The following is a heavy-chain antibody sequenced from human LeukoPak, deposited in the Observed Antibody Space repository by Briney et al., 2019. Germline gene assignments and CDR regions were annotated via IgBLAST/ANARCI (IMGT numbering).Heavy chain of an antibody. CDR2: IYTSGST. J-gene: IGHJ4*02. CDR3: ARTYGSGSLHFDY. Sequence: PSETLSLTCTVSGGSISSGSYYWSWIRQPAGKGLEWIGRIYTSGSTNYNPSLKSRVTISVDTSKNQFSLKMSSVTAADTAVYYCARTYGSGSLHFDYWGQGTLVTVSS. D-gene: IGHD3-10*01. CDR1: GGSISSGSYY. V-gene: IGHV4-61*02.